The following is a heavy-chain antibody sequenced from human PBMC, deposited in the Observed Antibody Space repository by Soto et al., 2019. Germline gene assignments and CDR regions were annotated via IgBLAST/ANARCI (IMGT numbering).Heavy chain of an antibody. D-gene: IGHD3-10*01. CDR2: ISAYNGNT. CDR3: ARDLYGSGSRNWFDP. CDR1: RFTFTSYG. J-gene: IGHJ5*02. V-gene: IGHV1-18*01. Sequence: ASVKVSFKGSRFTFTSYGIHWVGPAPGQGLEWMGWISAYNGNTNYAQKLQGRVTMTTDTSTSTAYMELRSLRSDDTAVYYCARDLYGSGSRNWFDPWGQGTLVTVSS.